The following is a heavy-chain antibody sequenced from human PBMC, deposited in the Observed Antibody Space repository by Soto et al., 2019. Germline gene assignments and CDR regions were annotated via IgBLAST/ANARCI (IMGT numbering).Heavy chain of an antibody. CDR2: IYHSGST. V-gene: IGHV4-30-2*01. Sequence: SETLSLTCAVSGGSISSGGYSWSWIRQPPGKGLEWIGYIYHSGSTYYNPSLKSRVTISVDRSKNQFSLKLSSVTAADTAVYYCARRFGDPTPDATDWGQGTLVTVSS. CDR3: ARRFGDPTPDATD. CDR1: GGSISSGGYS. D-gene: IGHD4-17*01. J-gene: IGHJ4*02.